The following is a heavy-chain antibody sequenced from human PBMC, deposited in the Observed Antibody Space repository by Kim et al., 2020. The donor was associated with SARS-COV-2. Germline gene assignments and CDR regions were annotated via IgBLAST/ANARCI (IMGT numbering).Heavy chain of an antibody. J-gene: IGHJ4*02. Sequence: GGSLRLSCAASGFTFSSYSMNWVRQAPGKGLEWVSSISSSSSYIYYADSVKGRFTISRDNAKNSLYLQMNSLRAEDTAVYYCARDEPDYYDSSGYSNYFDYWGQGTLVTVSS. V-gene: IGHV3-21*01. D-gene: IGHD3-22*01. CDR1: GFTFSSYS. CDR3: ARDEPDYYDSSGYSNYFDY. CDR2: ISSSSSYI.